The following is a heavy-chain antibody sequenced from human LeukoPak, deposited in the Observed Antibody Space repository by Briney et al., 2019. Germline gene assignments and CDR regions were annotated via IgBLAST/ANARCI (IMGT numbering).Heavy chain of an antibody. V-gene: IGHV3-30*18. Sequence: GGSLRLSCAASGFTFSSYGMHWFRQAPGKGLEWVAVISYDGSNKYCADSVKGRFTISRHNSKNTLYLQMNSLRAEDTAVYCGAKGRPYPEVGSSHFDYWGQGTLVTVSS. CDR2: ISYDGSNK. D-gene: IGHD3-10*01. J-gene: IGHJ4*02. CDR1: GFTFSSYG. CDR3: AKGRPYPEVGSSHFDY.